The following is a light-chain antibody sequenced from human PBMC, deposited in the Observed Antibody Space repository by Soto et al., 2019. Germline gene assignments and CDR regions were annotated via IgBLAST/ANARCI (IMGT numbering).Light chain of an antibody. CDR1: QSVDTN. CDR2: DAS. J-gene: IGKJ5*01. CDR3: QQRSDWPIT. Sequence: EVVMKMSPVTLSVSPEDRATRSCRASQSVDTNVAWYQQKPGQAPRLLIYDASNRATGIPARFSGSGAGTDFTLTISSLEPEDFAVYYCQQRSDWPITFGQGARLEIK. V-gene: IGKV3D-11*02.